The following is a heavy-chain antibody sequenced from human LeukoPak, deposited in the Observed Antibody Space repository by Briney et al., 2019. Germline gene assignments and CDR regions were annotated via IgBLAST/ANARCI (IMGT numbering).Heavy chain of an antibody. J-gene: IGHJ4*02. D-gene: IGHD1-26*01. CDR2: ISWNSGSI. V-gene: IGHV3-9*01. CDR1: GFTFSSYA. Sequence: GGSLRLSCAASGFTFSSYAMSWVRQAPGKGLEWVSGISWNSGSIGYADSVKGRFTISRDNAKNSLYLQMNSLRAEDTALYYCAKTSTEYSGSYYWDYWGQGTLVTVSS. CDR3: AKTSTEYSGSYYWDY.